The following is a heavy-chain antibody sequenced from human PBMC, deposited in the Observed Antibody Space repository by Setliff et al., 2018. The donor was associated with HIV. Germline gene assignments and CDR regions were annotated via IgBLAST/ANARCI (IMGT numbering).Heavy chain of an antibody. CDR3: ARHFGYNPGWFDS. J-gene: IGHJ5*01. Sequence: PGESLKISCKGSGFSFTSYWISWVRQVPGKGLEWMGRIDPADSYTHYSPSFQGHITISIDKSISSASLHWSSLRTSDTAIYYCARHFGYNPGWFDSWGQGTLVTVSS. CDR2: IDPADSYT. V-gene: IGHV5-10-1*01. D-gene: IGHD3-10*01. CDR1: GFSFTSYW.